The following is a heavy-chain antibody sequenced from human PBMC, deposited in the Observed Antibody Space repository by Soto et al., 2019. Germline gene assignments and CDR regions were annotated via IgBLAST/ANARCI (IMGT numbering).Heavy chain of an antibody. D-gene: IGHD2-21*02. V-gene: IGHV3-30-3*01. CDR1: GFTFSSYA. CDR2: ISYDGSNK. J-gene: IGHJ6*02. Sequence: GGSLRLSCAASGFTFSSYAMHWVRQAPGKGLEWVAVISYDGSNKYYADSVKGRFTISRDNSKNTLYLQMNSLRAEDTAVYYCARDKGGAYCGGDCYTHYYYGMDVWGQGTTVTVSS. CDR3: ARDKGGAYCGGDCYTHYYYGMDV.